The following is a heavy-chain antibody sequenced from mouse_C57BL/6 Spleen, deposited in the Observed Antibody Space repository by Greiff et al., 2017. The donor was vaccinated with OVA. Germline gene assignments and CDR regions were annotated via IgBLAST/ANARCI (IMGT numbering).Heavy chain of an antibody. V-gene: IGHV1-64*01. Sequence: VQLQQPGAELVKPGASVKLSCKASGYTFTSYWMHWVKQRPGQGLEWIGMIHPNSGSTNYNEQFKSKATLTVDKSSSTAYMLLSILTSEDSAVYYCASQSSYYYGSSSAWFAYWGQGTLVTVSA. J-gene: IGHJ3*01. CDR2: IHPNSGST. CDR1: GYTFTSYW. D-gene: IGHD1-1*01. CDR3: ASQSSYYYGSSSAWFAY.